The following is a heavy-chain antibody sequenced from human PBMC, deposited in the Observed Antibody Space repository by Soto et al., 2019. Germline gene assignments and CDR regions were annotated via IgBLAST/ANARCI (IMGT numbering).Heavy chain of an antibody. CDR3: ATEGDFLRGYV. D-gene: IGHD2-21*02. V-gene: IGHV3-21*01. CDR1: DFTFRTYT. J-gene: IGHJ3*01. CDR2: INVDGSYI. Sequence: GGSLRLSCVASDFTFRTYTMHWVRQAPGKGLQWVSSINVDGSYIYSADSLKGRFTVSRDNAKNSLYLQMNSLRVEDTAMYYCATEGDFLRGYVWGQGTMVTVSS.